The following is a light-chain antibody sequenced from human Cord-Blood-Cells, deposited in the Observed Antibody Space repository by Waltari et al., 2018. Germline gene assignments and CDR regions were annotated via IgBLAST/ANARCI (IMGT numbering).Light chain of an antibody. CDR3: QQYYSTPRT. Sequence: DIVITHSPDSLAVSLGERATINYKSSQSVLYSSNNKNYLAWYQQKPGQPPKLLIYWASTRESGVPDRFSGSGSGTDFTLTISSLQAEDVAVYYCQQYYSTPRTFGQGTKVEIK. CDR1: QSVLYSSNNKNY. J-gene: IGKJ1*01. CDR2: WAS. V-gene: IGKV4-1*01.